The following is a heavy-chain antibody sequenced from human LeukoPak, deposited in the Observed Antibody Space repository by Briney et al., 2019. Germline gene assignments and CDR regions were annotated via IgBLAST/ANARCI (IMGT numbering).Heavy chain of an antibody. CDR3: ARDQRGAAGTGTLDP. V-gene: IGHV3-21*01. CDR1: GFTFSSYS. D-gene: IGHD6-13*01. J-gene: IGHJ5*02. Sequence: GGSLRLSCAASGFTFSSYSMNWVRQAPGKGLEWVSSISSSSSYIYYADSVKGRFTISRDNAKNSLYLQMNSLRAEDTAVYYCARDQRGAAGTGTLDPWGQGTLVTVSS. CDR2: ISSSSSYI.